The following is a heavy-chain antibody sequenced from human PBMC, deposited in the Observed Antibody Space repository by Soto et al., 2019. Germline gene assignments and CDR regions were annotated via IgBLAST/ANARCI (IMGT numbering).Heavy chain of an antibody. J-gene: IGHJ6*02. V-gene: IGHV1-69*02. D-gene: IGHD2-15*01. CDR3: ARTYCSGGSFSGQTSYYYGMDV. Sequence: QVQLVQSGAEVKKPGSSVKVSCKASGGTFSSYTISWVRQAPGQGLEWMGRIIPILGIANYAQKFQGRVTITADKSTSTAYMELSSLRSEDTAVYYCARTYCSGGSFSGQTSYYYGMDVWGQGTTVTVSS. CDR1: GGTFSSYT. CDR2: IIPILGIA.